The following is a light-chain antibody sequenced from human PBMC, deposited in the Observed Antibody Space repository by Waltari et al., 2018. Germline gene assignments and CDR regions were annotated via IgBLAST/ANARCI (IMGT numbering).Light chain of an antibody. J-gene: IGLJ2*01. CDR2: KDS. CDR3: QSTDSGGIDVI. Sequence: SYELTQPPSVSVSPGQTARTTCSADALAKQNAYWYQQKPGQAPGLVIYKDSERPAGIPERFSGSSSGTTVTLTISGVQAEDEAAYYWQSTDSGGIDVIFGGGTKLTVL. V-gene: IGLV3-25*03. CDR1: ALAKQN.